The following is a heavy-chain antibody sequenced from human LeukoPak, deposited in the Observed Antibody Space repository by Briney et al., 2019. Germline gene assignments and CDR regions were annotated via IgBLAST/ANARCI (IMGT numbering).Heavy chain of an antibody. CDR2: VSYDGSNK. CDR3: AKELLGYRYGSY. Sequence: PGRSLRLSCAASGFTFSSYGMHWVRQAPGKGLEWVAVVSYDGSNKYYADSVKGRFTISRDNSKNTLYLQMNSLRAEDTAVYYCAKELLGYRYGSYWGQGTLVTVSS. V-gene: IGHV3-30*18. J-gene: IGHJ4*02. D-gene: IGHD5-18*01. CDR1: GFTFSSYG.